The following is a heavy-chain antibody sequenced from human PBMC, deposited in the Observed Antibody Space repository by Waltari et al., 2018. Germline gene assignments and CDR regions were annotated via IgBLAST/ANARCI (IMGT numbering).Heavy chain of an antibody. J-gene: IGHJ6*02. CDR3: ARGATADLYYYYYGMDV. V-gene: IGHV3-30-3*01. D-gene: IGHD1-26*01. Sequence: QVQLVESGGGVVQPGRSLRLSCAASGFTFSSYAMHRVRQAPGKGLEWVAVISYDGSNKYYADSVKGRFTISRDNSKNTLYLQMNSLRAEDTAVYYCARGATADLYYYYYGMDVWGQGTTVTVSS. CDR1: GFTFSSYA. CDR2: ISYDGSNK.